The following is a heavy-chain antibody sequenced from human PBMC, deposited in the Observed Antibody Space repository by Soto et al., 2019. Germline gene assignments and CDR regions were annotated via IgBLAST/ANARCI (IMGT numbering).Heavy chain of an antibody. D-gene: IGHD6-19*01. V-gene: IGHV3-23*01. CDR2: ISGSGGST. CDR1: GFTFSSYA. CDR3: AKDAIGLAVAGKDNWFDP. J-gene: IGHJ5*02. Sequence: GSLRLSCAASGFTFSSYAMSWVRQAPGKGLEWVSAISGSGGSTYYADSVKGRFTISRDNSKNTLYLQMNSLRAEDTAVYYCAKDAIGLAVAGKDNWFDPWGQGTLVTVSS.